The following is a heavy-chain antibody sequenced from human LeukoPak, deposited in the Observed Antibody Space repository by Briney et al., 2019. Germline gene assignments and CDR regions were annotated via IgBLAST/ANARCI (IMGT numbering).Heavy chain of an antibody. CDR1: GGSISSYY. V-gene: IGHV4-59*12. CDR3: VLYYYGSSAQNRNY. CDR2: IYYSGIT. J-gene: IGHJ4*02. Sequence: SETLSLTCTVSGGSISSYYWSWIRQPPGKGRDGMGYIYYSGITNYNPSLKSRVTISVDTFKNHFFLKMSPVTAEDTAVYYCVLYYYGSSAQNRNYWGQGIMVTVSS. D-gene: IGHD3-22*01.